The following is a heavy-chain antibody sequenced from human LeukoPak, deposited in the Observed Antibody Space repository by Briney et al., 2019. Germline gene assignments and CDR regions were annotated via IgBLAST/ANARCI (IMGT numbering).Heavy chain of an antibody. CDR2: IRGSGGST. J-gene: IGHJ3*02. V-gene: IGHV3-23*01. CDR1: GFSFSSYD. CDR3: AKSQLVGATYALDI. D-gene: IGHD1-26*01. Sequence: GGSLRLSRAASGFSFSSYDMSWVRQAPGKGLEWVSAIRGSGGSTFYADSVKGRFTISRDNSRDTLNLQMNSLRAEDTAVYYCAKSQLVGATYALDIWGQGTMVTVSS.